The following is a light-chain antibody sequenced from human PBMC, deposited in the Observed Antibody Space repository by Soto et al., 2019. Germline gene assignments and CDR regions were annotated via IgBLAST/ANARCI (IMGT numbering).Light chain of an antibody. CDR2: GAS. V-gene: IGKV3-20*01. J-gene: IGKJ5*01. CDR1: QTIRNNF. Sequence: EIVLTQSPVTLSLSPGEGATLSCRASQTIRNNFLAWYQQRPGQAPRLLIFGASSRSSGIPNRFSGSGSGTDFTLTVSRLEPEDFAVYYCQQYGTSPINFGQGTRLEIK. CDR3: QQYGTSPIN.